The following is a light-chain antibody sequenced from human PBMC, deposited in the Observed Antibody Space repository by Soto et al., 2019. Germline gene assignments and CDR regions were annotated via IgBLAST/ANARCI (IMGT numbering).Light chain of an antibody. V-gene: IGKV1-5*01. CDR3: QHMRT. Sequence: DIQMTQSPSTLSASVGDRVTITCRASQNINNWIAWYQQKPGKAPKFLIYDASTLESGVPSRFSGSGFGTEFSLTIISLQPDDFGSYYCQHMRTFGQGTKVEIK. CDR1: QNINNW. CDR2: DAS. J-gene: IGKJ1*01.